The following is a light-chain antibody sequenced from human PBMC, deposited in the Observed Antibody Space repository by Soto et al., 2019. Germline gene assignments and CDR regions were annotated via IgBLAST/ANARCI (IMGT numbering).Light chain of an antibody. CDR2: DAS. CDR1: QSISSW. V-gene: IGKV1-5*01. J-gene: IGKJ2*01. CDR3: KQYNSYSQYT. Sequence: DIQMTQSPSTLSASVGDRVTITCRASQSISSWLAWYQQKPGKAPKLLIYDASSLESGVPSRFSGSGSGTEFTLTISSLQPDDFATYYGKQYNSYSQYTFGQGTKLEIK.